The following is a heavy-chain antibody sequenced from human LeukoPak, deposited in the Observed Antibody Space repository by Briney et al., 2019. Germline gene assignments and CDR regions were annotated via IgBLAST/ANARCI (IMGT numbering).Heavy chain of an antibody. D-gene: IGHD3-22*01. J-gene: IGHJ4*02. V-gene: IGHV4-59*01. CDR2: IYYSGST. Sequence: SETLSLTCTVSGGSISSYYWSWIRQPPGKGLEWIWYIYYSGSTNYNPSLKSRVTISVDTSKNQFSLKLSSVTAADTAVYYCARIYYDSSGYYYVDYWGQGTLVTVSS. CDR1: GGSISSYY. CDR3: ARIYYDSSGYYYVDY.